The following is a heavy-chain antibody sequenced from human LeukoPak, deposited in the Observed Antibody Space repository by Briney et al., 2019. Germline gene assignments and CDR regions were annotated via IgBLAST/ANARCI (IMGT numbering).Heavy chain of an antibody. D-gene: IGHD2-2*01. CDR2: IRSKPYGGTT. CDR1: GFTFGDYA. CDR3: ARGGVYCSSVSCSVDY. Sequence: GGSLRLSCTASGFTFGDYAMSWFRQAPGKGLEWVGFIRSKPYGGTTENAASVKGRFTISRDDSKSIAYLQMNSLKTEDTAVYYCARGGVYCSSVSCSVDYWGQGILVSVSS. V-gene: IGHV3-49*03. J-gene: IGHJ4*02.